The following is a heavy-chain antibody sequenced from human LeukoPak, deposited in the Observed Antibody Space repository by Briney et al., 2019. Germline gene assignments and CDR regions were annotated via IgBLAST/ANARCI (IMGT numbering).Heavy chain of an antibody. J-gene: IGHJ6*03. CDR1: GFSVITNH. CDR2: TYSGGST. Sequence: GGSLRPSCAASGFSVITNHMTWVRQAPGKGLECVSITYSGGSTFYADSVKGRFTISRDNSKSALYLQMNSLRAEDTAVYYCAREQVVVTGVSVRHYYYYMDVWGKGTTVTVSS. D-gene: IGHD3-22*01. V-gene: IGHV3-53*01. CDR3: AREQVVVTGVSVRHYYYYMDV.